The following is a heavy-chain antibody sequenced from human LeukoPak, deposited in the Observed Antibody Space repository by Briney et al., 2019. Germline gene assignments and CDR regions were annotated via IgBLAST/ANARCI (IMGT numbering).Heavy chain of an antibody. D-gene: IGHD6-13*01. V-gene: IGHV3-23*01. J-gene: IGHJ4*02. CDR1: GFTFSTYA. CDR2: ISGSGGST. CDR3: ARDGRGYSSSWADY. Sequence: PGGSLRLSCGASGFTFSTYAMSWVRQAPGKGLEWVSGISGSGGSTYYADSVKGRFTISRDNAKNSLYLQMNSLRAEDTAVYYCARDGRGYSSSWADYWGQGTLVTVSS.